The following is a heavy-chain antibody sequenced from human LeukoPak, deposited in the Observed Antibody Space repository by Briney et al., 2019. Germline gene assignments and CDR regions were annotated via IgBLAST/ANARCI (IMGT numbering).Heavy chain of an antibody. CDR2: IKSGGNAV. CDR3: ARVGSRGDWFDY. V-gene: IGHV3-48*01. D-gene: IGHD1-26*01. CDR1: GFTFSTYN. Sequence: PGGSLRLSCVASGFTFSTYNMLWVRQTPGKGLEFLFYIKSGGNAVHYADSVKDRFTFSRDNAKNSLYLQMTGLRVEDSGIYYCARVGSRGDWFDYWGQGTRVTVSS. J-gene: IGHJ5*01.